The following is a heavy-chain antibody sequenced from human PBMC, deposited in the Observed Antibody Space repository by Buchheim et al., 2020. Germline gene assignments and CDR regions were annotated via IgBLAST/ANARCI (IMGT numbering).Heavy chain of an antibody. CDR1: GFTFSSYG. Sequence: QVQLVESGGGVVQPGRSLRLSCAASGFTFSSYGMHWVRQAPGKGLEWVAVISYDGSNKYYADSVKGRFTISRDNSKNTLYLQMNSLRAEDTAVYYCAKLAYDSSAYCNVGCAFDIWGQGT. CDR2: ISYDGSNK. D-gene: IGHD3-22*01. J-gene: IGHJ3*02. V-gene: IGHV3-30*18. CDR3: AKLAYDSSAYCNVGCAFDI.